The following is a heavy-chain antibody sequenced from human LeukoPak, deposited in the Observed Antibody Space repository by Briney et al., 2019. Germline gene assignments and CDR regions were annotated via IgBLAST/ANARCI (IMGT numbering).Heavy chain of an antibody. CDR2: IYYSGST. V-gene: IGHV4-61*01. Sequence: SQTLSLTCTVSGGSISSGSYYWSWIRQPPGKGLEWIGYIYYSGSTNYNPSLKSRVTISVDTSKNQFSLKLSSVTAADTAVYYCARESPSPGYYYDREGAFDIWGQGTMVTVSS. J-gene: IGHJ3*02. D-gene: IGHD3-22*01. CDR3: ARESPSPGYYYDREGAFDI. CDR1: GGSISSGSYY.